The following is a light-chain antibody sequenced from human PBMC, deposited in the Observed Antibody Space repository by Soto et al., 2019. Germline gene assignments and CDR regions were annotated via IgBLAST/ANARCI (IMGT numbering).Light chain of an antibody. Sequence: QPVLTQSASASASLGASVKLTCTLSSGHSSYTIAWHQQQAEKGPRYLMNLNSDGTHTEGDGIPDRFSGSSSGAERYLTISGLQSEDEADYYCQTWGTGIQVFGGGTKLTVL. CDR1: SGHSSYT. J-gene: IGLJ3*02. CDR3: QTWGTGIQV. CDR2: LNSDGTH. V-gene: IGLV4-69*01.